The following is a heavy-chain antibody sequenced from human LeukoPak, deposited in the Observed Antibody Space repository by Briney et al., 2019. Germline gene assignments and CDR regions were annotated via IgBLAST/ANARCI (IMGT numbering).Heavy chain of an antibody. CDR3: ARSVDGYNGLFDY. Sequence: GGSLRLSCAASGFTFSNFAMTWVRQAPGKGLEWVSSISGSTTYIYYADSVKGRFTISRDSAKNSLYLQMNSLGAEDTGLYYCARSVDGYNGLFDYWGQGTLVTVSS. CDR1: GFTFSNFA. J-gene: IGHJ4*02. CDR2: ISGSTTYI. D-gene: IGHD5-24*01. V-gene: IGHV3-21*01.